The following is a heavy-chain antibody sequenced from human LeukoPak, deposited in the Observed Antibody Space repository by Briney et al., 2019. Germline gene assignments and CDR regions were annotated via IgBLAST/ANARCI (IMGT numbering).Heavy chain of an antibody. D-gene: IGHD3-16*01. V-gene: IGHV3-21*04. CDR2: ISTSSIYI. Sequence: GGSLRLPCAASGFTFSRYSMNWVRQAPGKGLEWVSSISTSSIYIYYADSVRGRFTISRDNSKNTLYLQMNSLRAEDTAVYYCAKGPSPVLGGGSYFDYWGQGTLVTVSS. CDR1: GFTFSRYS. CDR3: AKGPSPVLGGGSYFDY. J-gene: IGHJ4*02.